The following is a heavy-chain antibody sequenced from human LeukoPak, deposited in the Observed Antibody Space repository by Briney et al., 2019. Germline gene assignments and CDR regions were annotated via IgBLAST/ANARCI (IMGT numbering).Heavy chain of an antibody. D-gene: IGHD3-10*01. Sequence: PGGSLRLSCAASGFTFSSYGMHWVRQAPGKGLEWVAFIRYDGSNKYYADSVKGRFTISRDNPKNTLYLQMNSLRAEDTAVYYCAKGLITMVRGAMDYWGQGTLVTVSS. CDR2: IRYDGSNK. V-gene: IGHV3-30*02. CDR3: AKGLITMVRGAMDY. CDR1: GFTFSSYG. J-gene: IGHJ4*02.